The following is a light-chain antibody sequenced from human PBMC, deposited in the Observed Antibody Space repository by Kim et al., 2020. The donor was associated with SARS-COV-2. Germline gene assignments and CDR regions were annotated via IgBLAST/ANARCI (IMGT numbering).Light chain of an antibody. CDR3: LQYNNWPPLT. CDR2: GAS. J-gene: IGKJ4*01. Sequence: SHGDRATPSSRASQSVTATSSSYPRKPGPAPRLPVYGASTRATGVPARFSGSVSGTEFTLTISSLQSEDFAIYYCLQYNNWPPLTFGGGTKVDI. V-gene: IGKV3-15*01. CDR1: QSVTAT.